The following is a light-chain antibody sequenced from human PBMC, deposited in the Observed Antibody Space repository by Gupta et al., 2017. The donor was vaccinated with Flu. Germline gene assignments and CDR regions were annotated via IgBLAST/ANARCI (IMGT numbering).Light chain of an antibody. CDR2: TAS. CDR1: QSIRGY. CDR3: QQSYSTPYS. J-gene: IGKJ2*03. V-gene: IGKV1-39*01. Sequence: DIQMTQSPSSLSASVGDRVTITCRASQSIRGYLNWYQQKPEKAPNLLIYTASNLQSGVPSRFSGSGSGTDFTLTISRLQPEDFATDYCQQSYSTPYSFGQGTKLEIK.